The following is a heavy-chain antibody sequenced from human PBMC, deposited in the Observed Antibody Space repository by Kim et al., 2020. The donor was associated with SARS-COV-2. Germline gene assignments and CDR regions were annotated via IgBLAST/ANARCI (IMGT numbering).Heavy chain of an antibody. J-gene: IGHJ6*02. D-gene: IGHD3-3*01. Sequence: GGSLRLSCAASGFTFSSYAMSWVRQAPGKWLEWVSAISGSGGSTYYADSVKGRFTISRDNSKNTLYLQMNSLRAEDTAVYYCAKDRTLYYDFWSGYDRPRDGMDVWGQGTTVTVSS. CDR3: AKDRTLYYDFWSGYDRPRDGMDV. CDR2: ISGSGGST. CDR1: GFTFSSYA. V-gene: IGHV3-23*01.